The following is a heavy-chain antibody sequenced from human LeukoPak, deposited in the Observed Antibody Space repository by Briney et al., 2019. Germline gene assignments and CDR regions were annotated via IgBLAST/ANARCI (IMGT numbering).Heavy chain of an antibody. D-gene: IGHD6-13*01. CDR2: IIPIFGTA. J-gene: IGHJ4*02. CDR3: ARSVTAAGSKSGLFDY. V-gene: IGHV1-69*05. Sequence: GSSVKVSCKASGGTFSSYAISWVRQAPGQGLEWMGRIIPIFGTANYAQKFQGRVTITTDESTSTAYMELSSLRSEDTAVYYCARSVTAAGSKSGLFDYWGQGTLVTVSS. CDR1: GGTFSSYA.